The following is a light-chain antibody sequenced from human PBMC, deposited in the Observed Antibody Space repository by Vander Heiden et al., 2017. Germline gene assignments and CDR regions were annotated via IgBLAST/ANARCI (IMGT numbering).Light chain of an antibody. Sequence: DIQMTQSPSSLSASVGDRVTITCRASQGISNYLAWYQQKPGKVPKLLIYAASTLQSGVPSRFSGSGSGTDSTLTISSLQPEDVATYYCQKYNSAPPTFGQGTRLEIK. CDR1: QGISNY. V-gene: IGKV1-27*01. CDR3: QKYNSAPPT. CDR2: AAS. J-gene: IGKJ5*01.